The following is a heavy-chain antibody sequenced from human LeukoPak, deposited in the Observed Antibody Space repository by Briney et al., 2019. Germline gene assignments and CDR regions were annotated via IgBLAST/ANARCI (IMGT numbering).Heavy chain of an antibody. J-gene: IGHJ4*02. CDR1: GFSLSTTGVG. CDR2: SYWNDDK. D-gene: IGHD5-18*01. V-gene: IGHV2-5*01. CDR3: AHRPSALVGYSYGLFDY. Sequence: SGPTLAKPTPTLTLTCTFSGFSLSTTGVGVGWIRQPSGKALDWLALSYWNDDKRYSPPLNSRLTITKDTSKNQVVLTMPNMDPVDTATYYCAHRPSALVGYSYGLFDYWGQGTLVTVSS.